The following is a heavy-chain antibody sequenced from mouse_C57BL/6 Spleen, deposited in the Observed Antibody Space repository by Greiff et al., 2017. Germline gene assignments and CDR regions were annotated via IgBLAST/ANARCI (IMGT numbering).Heavy chain of an antibody. CDR2: IDPETGGT. V-gene: IGHV1-15*01. J-gene: IGHJ4*01. CDR3: TRSLYGIYYAMDY. Sequence: VQLQQSGAELVRPGASVTLSCKASGYTFTDYEMHWVKQTPVHGLEWIGAIDPETGGTAYNQKFKGKAIRTADKSSSTAYMELRSLTSEDSAVYYCTRSLYGIYYAMDYWGQGTSVTVSS. D-gene: IGHD2-1*01. CDR1: GYTFTDYE.